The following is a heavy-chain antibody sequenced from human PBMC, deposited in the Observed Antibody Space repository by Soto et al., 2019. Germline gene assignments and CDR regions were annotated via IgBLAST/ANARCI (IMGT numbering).Heavy chain of an antibody. J-gene: IGHJ3*01. Sequence: EVQLVESGGGLVRPGGSLRLSCAASGITFSYYWMHWVRQAPGKGLVWVSRIHSDGSSTTYADFVKGRFIICRDDARNTVDVQMNSVRVDDTAAYYCSRWDRGAFDLWGQGTVVTVSS. CDR2: IHSDGSST. CDR3: SRWDRGAFDL. V-gene: IGHV3-74*01. CDR1: GITFSYYW. D-gene: IGHD1-26*01.